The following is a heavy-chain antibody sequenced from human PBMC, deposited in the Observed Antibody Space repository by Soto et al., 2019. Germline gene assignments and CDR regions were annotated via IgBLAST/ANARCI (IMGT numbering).Heavy chain of an antibody. CDR1: GVTFGPFW. D-gene: IGHD2-8*01. V-gene: IGHV3-74*01. J-gene: IGHJ3*01. CDR3: TRDQVYPDSFDL. Sequence: GGSLRLSCAASGVTFGPFWMHWGRQAPGKGLVWLSHINSDGSTIVYADSVKGRFTISRDNAKNKLYLQMNSLRVEDTAVYYCTRDQVYPDSFDLWGQGTMVSVTS. CDR2: INSDGSTI.